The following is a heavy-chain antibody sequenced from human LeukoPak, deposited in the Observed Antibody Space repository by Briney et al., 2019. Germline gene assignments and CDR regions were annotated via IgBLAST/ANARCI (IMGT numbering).Heavy chain of an antibody. CDR2: IIPIFGTA. Sequence: SVKVSCKASGGTLSSYAISWVRQAPGQGLEWMGGIIPIFGTANYAQKFQGRVTITADESTSTAYMELSSLRSEDTAVYYCARHYDILTGYGFLAFDIWGQGTMVTVSS. V-gene: IGHV1-69*13. CDR3: ARHYDILTGYGFLAFDI. J-gene: IGHJ3*02. CDR1: GGTLSSYA. D-gene: IGHD3-9*01.